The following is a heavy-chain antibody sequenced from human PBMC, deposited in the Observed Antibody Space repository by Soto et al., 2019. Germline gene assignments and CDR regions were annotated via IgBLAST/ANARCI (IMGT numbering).Heavy chain of an antibody. CDR2: IWYDGSNK. D-gene: IGHD6-13*01. CDR3: ARGPRGAAAGTLTHFDY. V-gene: IGHV3-33*01. J-gene: IGHJ4*02. Sequence: GSLRLSCAASGFTFSSYGMHWVRQAPGKGLEWVAVIWYDGSNKYYADSVKGRFTISRDNSKNTLYLQMNSLRAEDTAVYYCARGPRGAAAGTLTHFDYWGQGTLVTVSS. CDR1: GFTFSSYG.